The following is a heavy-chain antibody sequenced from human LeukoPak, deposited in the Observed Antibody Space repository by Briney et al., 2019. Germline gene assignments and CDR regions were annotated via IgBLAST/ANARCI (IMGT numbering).Heavy chain of an antibody. V-gene: IGHV1-18*04. D-gene: IGHD2-2*01. CDR2: ISAYNGNT. Sequence: GASVKVSCKASGYTFTGYYMHWVRQAPGQGFEWMGWISAYNGNTNYAQKLQGRVTMTTDTSTSTAYMELRSLRSDDTAVYYCATTNPDLYCSSTSCYYYYYYMDVWGKGTTVTISS. CDR1: GYTFTGYY. CDR3: ATTNPDLYCSSTSCYYYYYYMDV. J-gene: IGHJ6*03.